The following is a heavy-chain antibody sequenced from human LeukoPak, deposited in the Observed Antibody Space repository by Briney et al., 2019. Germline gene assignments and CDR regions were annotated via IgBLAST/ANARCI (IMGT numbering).Heavy chain of an antibody. D-gene: IGHD3-22*01. J-gene: IGHJ4*02. V-gene: IGHV4-30-4*08. CDR3: ARLCPSRACDSRAKTGGLDY. Sequence: PSETLSLTCTVSGGSVSSGSYYWSWIRQPPGKGLEWIGYIYYSGSTYYNPSLKSRVTISVDTSKNQFSLKLSSVTAADTAVYYCARLCPSRACDSRAKTGGLDYWGQGTLVTVSS. CDR1: GGSVSSGSYY. CDR2: IYYSGST.